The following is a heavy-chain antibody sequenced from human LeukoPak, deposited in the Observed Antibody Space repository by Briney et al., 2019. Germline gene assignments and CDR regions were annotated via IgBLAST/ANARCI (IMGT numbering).Heavy chain of an antibody. Sequence: ASVKVSCKASGYTFTSYGISWVRQAPGQGLEWMGWISAYNGNTNYAQKLQGRVTMTTDTSTSTAYMELSSLRSEDTAVYYCARGSGGYYDFWSGYSKTYYFDYWGQGTLVTVSS. CDR3: ARGSGGYYDFWSGYSKTYYFDY. V-gene: IGHV1-18*01. D-gene: IGHD3-3*01. J-gene: IGHJ4*02. CDR1: GYTFTSYG. CDR2: ISAYNGNT.